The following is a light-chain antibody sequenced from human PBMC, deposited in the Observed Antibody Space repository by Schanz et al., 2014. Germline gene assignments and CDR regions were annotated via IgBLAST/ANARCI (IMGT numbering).Light chain of an antibody. CDR3: SSYTSTTTLV. V-gene: IGLV2-14*01. CDR2: DVS. Sequence: QSALTQPASVSGSPGQSITISCTGTSSDIGGYKYVSWYQQHPGKAPKLMIYDVSNRPSGVSNRFSGSKSGNTASLTISGLQAEDEAVYYCSSYTSTTTLVFGTGTKLTVL. J-gene: IGLJ1*01. CDR1: SSDIGGYKY.